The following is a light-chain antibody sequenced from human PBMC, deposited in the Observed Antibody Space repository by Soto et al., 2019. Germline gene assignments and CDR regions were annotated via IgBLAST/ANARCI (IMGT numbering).Light chain of an antibody. CDR3: SSYTISNTLV. V-gene: IGLV2-14*01. CDR2: DVS. J-gene: IGLJ1*01. Sequence: QSVLTQPSSVSWSPGQSITISCTGNSSDVGGYNYVSWYQQYPGKAPKLMIYDVSNRPSGVSNRFSGSKSGNTASLTISGLQAEDEADYYCSSYTISNTLVFGSGTKVTVL. CDR1: SSDVGGYNY.